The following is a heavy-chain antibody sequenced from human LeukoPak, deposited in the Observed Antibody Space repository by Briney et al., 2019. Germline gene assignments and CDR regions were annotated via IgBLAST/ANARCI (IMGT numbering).Heavy chain of an antibody. Sequence: PGRSLRLSCAASGFTFSTFGIHWVRQAPGKGLEWVAAISPDGNNEYYIDSVKGRFTVSRDNSKNMIYLQMNSPRGEDSAVYYCAKVNNYDDYWGQGTLVTVSS. D-gene: IGHD1/OR15-1a*01. CDR3: AKVNNYDDY. CDR1: GFTFSTFG. J-gene: IGHJ4*02. CDR2: ISPDGNNE. V-gene: IGHV3-30*18.